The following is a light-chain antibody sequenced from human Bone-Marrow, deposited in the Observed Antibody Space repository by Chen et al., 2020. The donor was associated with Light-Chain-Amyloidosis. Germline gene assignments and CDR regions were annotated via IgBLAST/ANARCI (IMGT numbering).Light chain of an antibody. Sequence: EIVLTQSPGTLSLSPGEGANLSCRASQTISSNYLTWYQQKFGQAPRLLIYGSSSRATGIPDRFTVSGSRTDFSLTSNRLAPEDFSMYYCQEYGTSPLTFGGGTKVEIK. J-gene: IGKJ4*01. CDR3: QEYGTSPLT. V-gene: IGKV3-20*01. CDR1: QTISSNY. CDR2: GSS.